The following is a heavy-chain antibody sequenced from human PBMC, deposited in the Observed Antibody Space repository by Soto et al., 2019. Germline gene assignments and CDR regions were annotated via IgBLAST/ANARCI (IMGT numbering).Heavy chain of an antibody. CDR3: ATSLFCYGGTCYPYYLDY. D-gene: IGHD2-15*01. CDR2: IKQDGSET. CDR1: GFTISNYW. Sequence: EVQLVESGGGLVQPGGSLRLSCAASGFTISNYWMTWVRQAPGKGLEWVANIKQDGSETYYVDSVKGRFTISRDNAKNSLYLQMSRLRADDTAVYYCATSLFCYGGTCYPYYLDYWGQGTLVTVYS. J-gene: IGHJ4*02. V-gene: IGHV3-7*01.